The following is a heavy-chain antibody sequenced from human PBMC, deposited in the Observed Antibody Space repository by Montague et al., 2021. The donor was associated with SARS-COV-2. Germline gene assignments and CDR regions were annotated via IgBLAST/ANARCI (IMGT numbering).Heavy chain of an antibody. D-gene: IGHD3-16*01. CDR3: ARVGNYLGVY. CDR1: SDSVSSGNYF. CDR2: IFYTGSA. Sequence: SETLSLTCTVSSDSVSSGNYFWTWIRQPPGKGLEWIGYIFYTGSAMYNPSLKSRVTISVDTSDNQFSLKLTSMSAADTAVYYCARVGNYLGVYWGQGILVTVSS. J-gene: IGHJ4*02. V-gene: IGHV4-61*01.